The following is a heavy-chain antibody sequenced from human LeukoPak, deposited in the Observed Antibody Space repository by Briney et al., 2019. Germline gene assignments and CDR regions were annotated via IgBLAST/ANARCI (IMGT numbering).Heavy chain of an antibody. J-gene: IGHJ5*02. V-gene: IGHV1-8*01. CDR3: ARVRGSRVRGLDWFDP. CDR1: GYTFTSYD. Sequence: ASVKVSCKASGYTFTSYDINWVRQATGQGLEWMGWMNPNSGNTGYAQKFQGRVTMTRNTSISTAYMELSSLGSEDTAVYYCARVRGSRVRGLDWFDPWGQGTLVTVSS. CDR2: MNPNSGNT. D-gene: IGHD3-10*01.